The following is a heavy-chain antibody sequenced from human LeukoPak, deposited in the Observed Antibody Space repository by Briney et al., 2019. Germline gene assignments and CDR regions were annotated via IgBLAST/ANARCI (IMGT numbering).Heavy chain of an antibody. V-gene: IGHV3-21*01. CDR3: ARGAGSDAFDI. J-gene: IGHJ3*02. CDR1: GFTFSSYS. CDR2: ISSSSSYI. Sequence: PGGSLRLSCAASGFTFSSYSMNWVRQAPGKGLEWVSSISSSSSYIYYADSVKGRFTSSRDNAKNSLYLQMNSLRAEDTAVYYCARGAGSDAFDIWGQGTMVTVSS.